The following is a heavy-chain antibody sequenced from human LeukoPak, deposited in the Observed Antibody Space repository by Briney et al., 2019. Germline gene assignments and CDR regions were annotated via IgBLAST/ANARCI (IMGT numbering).Heavy chain of an antibody. D-gene: IGHD3-22*01. CDR2: IKQDGSEK. CDR3: ARDRYYYDSSGYYQNFDY. V-gene: IGHV3-7*03. J-gene: IGHJ4*02. CDR1: GFTFSSYS. Sequence: GGSLRLSCAASGFTFSSYSMNWVRRAPGKGLEWVANIKQDGSEKYYVDSVKGRFTISRDNAKNSLYLQMNSLRAEDTAVYYCARDRYYYDSSGYYQNFDYWGQGILVTVSS.